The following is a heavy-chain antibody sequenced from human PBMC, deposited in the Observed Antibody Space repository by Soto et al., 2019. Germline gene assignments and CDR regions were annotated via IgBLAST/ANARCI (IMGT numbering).Heavy chain of an antibody. J-gene: IGHJ4*02. Sequence: ASVKVSCKASGYTFTGYYMHWVRQAPGQGLEWMGWINPNSGGTNYAQKFQGWVTMTRDTSISTAYMELSRLRSDDTAVYYCARVAPYSSSPLDYWGQGTLVTSPQ. CDR2: INPNSGGT. D-gene: IGHD6-6*01. CDR3: ARVAPYSSSPLDY. CDR1: GYTFTGYY. V-gene: IGHV1-2*04.